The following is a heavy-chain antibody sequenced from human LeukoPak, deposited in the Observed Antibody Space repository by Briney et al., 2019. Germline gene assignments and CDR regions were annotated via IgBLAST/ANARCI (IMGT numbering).Heavy chain of an antibody. CDR2: IRSKANSYAT. D-gene: IGHD3-16*01. Sequence: GGSLRLSCAASGFTFSGSAMHWVRQASGKGLEWVGRIRSKANSYATAYAASVKGRFTISRDDSKNTAYLQMNSLKTEDTAVYYCTRDIGSPFAYYYCMDVWGKGTTVTVSS. J-gene: IGHJ6*03. V-gene: IGHV3-73*01. CDR3: TRDIGSPFAYYYCMDV. CDR1: GFTFSGSA.